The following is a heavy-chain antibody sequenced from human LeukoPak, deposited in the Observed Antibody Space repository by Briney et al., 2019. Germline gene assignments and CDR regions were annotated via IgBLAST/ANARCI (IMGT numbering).Heavy chain of an antibody. V-gene: IGHV4-59*01. J-gene: IGHJ5*02. CDR1: GGSISSYY. Sequence: SETLSLPCSVSGGSISSYYWRLIRQPPGKGLEWIGYISYSGSTNYNPSLKSRVTISVDTSKNQFSLKLSSVTAADTAVYYCAREFYTALRSWGQGTLVTVSS. D-gene: IGHD2-2*02. CDR2: ISYSGST. CDR3: AREFYTALRS.